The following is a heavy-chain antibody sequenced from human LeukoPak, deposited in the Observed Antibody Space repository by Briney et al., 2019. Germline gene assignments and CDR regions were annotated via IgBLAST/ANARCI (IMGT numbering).Heavy chain of an antibody. CDR2: ISAYNGNT. Sequence: ASVKVSCKASGYTFTSYGISWVRQAPGQGLEWMGWISAYNGNTNYAQKLQGRVTMTTDTSTSAAYMELRSLRSDDTAVYYCARHGDVRYFDWLKDGFDYWGQGTLVTVSS. CDR3: ARHGDVRYFDWLKDGFDY. CDR1: GYTFTSYG. J-gene: IGHJ4*02. D-gene: IGHD3-9*01. V-gene: IGHV1-18*01.